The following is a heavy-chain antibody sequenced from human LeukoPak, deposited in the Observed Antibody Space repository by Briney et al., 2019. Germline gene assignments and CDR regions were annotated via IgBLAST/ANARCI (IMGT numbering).Heavy chain of an antibody. CDR1: GGSISSSSYY. CDR2: IYYSGST. V-gene: IGHV4-39*07. CDR3: ARALPSFWAFDY. D-gene: IGHD3-16*01. Sequence: PSETLSLTCTVSGGSISSSSYYWGWIRQPPGTGLQWLGSIYYSGSTYYNPSPQSRVTISLDKTKNQFSLKMRSVTAAAEAALYCARALPSFWAFDYWGQGTLVTVSS. J-gene: IGHJ4*02.